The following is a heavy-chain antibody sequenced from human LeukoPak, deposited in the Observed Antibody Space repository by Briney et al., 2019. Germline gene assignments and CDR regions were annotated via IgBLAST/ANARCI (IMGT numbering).Heavy chain of an antibody. CDR3: ARGISGYWTGVRFDP. CDR2: INHSGST. D-gene: IGHD5-18*01. CDR1: NGSFSDYY. V-gene: IGHV4-34*01. J-gene: IGHJ5*02. Sequence: PSETLSLTCVVYNGSFSDYYWSWIRQPPGKGLEWIGEINHSGSTNYNPSLKSRDTISVDTSKNQVSLKVSSVTAADTAVYYCARGISGYWTGVRFDPWGQGTLVTVSS.